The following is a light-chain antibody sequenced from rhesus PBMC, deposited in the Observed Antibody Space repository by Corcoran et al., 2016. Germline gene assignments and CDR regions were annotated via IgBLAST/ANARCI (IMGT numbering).Light chain of an antibody. CDR3: QHYSTCPYT. J-gene: IGKJ2*01. CDR2: AVA. Sequence: EIVMTQSPATLSLFPGERATLSCRASQSVSRYVAWYQQKPDKTPRLLIYAVATRATGIPDRFSGSGSETDFSLTFSSREPEDFAVYYCQHYSTCPYTFGQGTKVEIK. V-gene: IGKV3S9*01. CDR1: QSVSRY.